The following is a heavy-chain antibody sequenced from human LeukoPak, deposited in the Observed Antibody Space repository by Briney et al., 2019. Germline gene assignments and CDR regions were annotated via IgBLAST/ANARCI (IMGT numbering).Heavy chain of an antibody. V-gene: IGHV3-33*06. D-gene: IGHD1-1*01. CDR1: GFTFSSFG. Sequence: PGGSLRLSCAASGFTFSSFGMHWVRQAPGKGLEWVALKWNDGHKEYYADSVKGRFTISRDNSKNTLYLQMNSLRGEDTAVYYCAKDDWNVGHYGPDVWGQGTTVTVSS. CDR2: KWNDGHKE. CDR3: AKDDWNVGHYGPDV. J-gene: IGHJ6*02.